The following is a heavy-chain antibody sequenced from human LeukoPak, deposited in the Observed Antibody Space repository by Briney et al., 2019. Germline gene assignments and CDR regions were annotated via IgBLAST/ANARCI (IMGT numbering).Heavy chain of an antibody. J-gene: IGHJ4*02. CDR1: GGSFSGYY. D-gene: IGHD2-2*01. CDR3: ARASVGCSRTSCCSTQFHY. V-gene: IGHV4-34*01. Sequence: SETLPLTCAVYGGSFSGYYWSWIRQPPGKGLEWIGEINHSGSTNYNPSLKSRVTISVDTSKNQFSLKLSSVTAADTAVYYCARASVGCSRTSCCSTQFHYWGQAILATVSS. CDR2: INHSGST.